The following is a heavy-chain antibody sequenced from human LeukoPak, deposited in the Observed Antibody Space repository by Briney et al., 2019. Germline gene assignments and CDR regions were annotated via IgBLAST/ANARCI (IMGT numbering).Heavy chain of an antibody. D-gene: IGHD3-10*01. CDR3: ARQARGFDF. J-gene: IGHJ4*02. CDR2: IYYSGST. V-gene: IGHV4-30-4*01. CDR1: GGSISGGDYH. Sequence: PSETLSLTCTVSGGSISGGDYHWGWIRRPPGQGLEWIGYIYYSGSTYYNPSLKSRLTMSVDTSKNQFSLRLSSVTAADTAVYYCARQARGFDFWGQGTLVTVSS.